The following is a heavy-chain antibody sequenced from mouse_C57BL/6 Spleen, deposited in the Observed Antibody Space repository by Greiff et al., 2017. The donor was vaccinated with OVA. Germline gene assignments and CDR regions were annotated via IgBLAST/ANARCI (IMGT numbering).Heavy chain of an antibody. V-gene: IGHV7-3*01. CDR1: GFTFTDYY. Sequence: EVKLQESGGGLVQPGGSLSLSCAASGFTFTDYYMSWVRQPPGKALEWLGFIRNKANGYTTEYSASVKGRFTISRDNSQSILYLQMNALRAEDSATYYCARSLGHFDYWGQGTTLTVSS. CDR3: ARSLGHFDY. D-gene: IGHD4-1*01. J-gene: IGHJ2*01. CDR2: IRNKANGYTT.